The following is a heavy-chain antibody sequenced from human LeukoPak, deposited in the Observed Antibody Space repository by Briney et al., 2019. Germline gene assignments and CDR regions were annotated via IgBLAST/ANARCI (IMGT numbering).Heavy chain of an antibody. D-gene: IGHD3-9*01. CDR3: ARADYDILTGYYYFDY. CDR1: GGSVSSGSYY. J-gene: IGHJ4*02. CDR2: IYYSGST. V-gene: IGHV4-61*01. Sequence: PSETLSLTCTVSGGSVSSGSYYWSRIRQPPGKGLEWIGYIYYSGSTNYNPSLKSRVTISVDTSKNQFSLKLSSVTAADTAVYYCARADYDILTGYYYFDYWGQGTLVTVSS.